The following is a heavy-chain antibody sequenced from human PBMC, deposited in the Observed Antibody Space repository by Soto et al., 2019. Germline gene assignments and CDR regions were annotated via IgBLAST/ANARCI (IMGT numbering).Heavy chain of an antibody. J-gene: IGHJ5*02. CDR2: IWYDGSNK. D-gene: IGHD2-15*01. Sequence: QVQLVESGGGVVQPGRSLRLSCAASGFTFSSYGMHWVRQAPGKGLEWVAVIWYDGSNKYYADSVKGRFTISRDNSKNTLYLQMNSLRAEDTAVYYCARDLAGYCSGGSCYSSWFDPWGQGTLVTVSS. V-gene: IGHV3-33*01. CDR3: ARDLAGYCSGGSCYSSWFDP. CDR1: GFTFSSYG.